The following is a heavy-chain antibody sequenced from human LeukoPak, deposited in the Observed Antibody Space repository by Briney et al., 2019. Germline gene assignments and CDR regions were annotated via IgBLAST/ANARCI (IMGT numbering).Heavy chain of an antibody. V-gene: IGHV3-48*01. CDR3: AKARNYYDSSGYYFGY. CDR1: GFTFSSYS. CDR2: ISSSSSTI. D-gene: IGHD3-22*01. J-gene: IGHJ4*02. Sequence: GGSLRLSCAASGFTFSSYSMNWVRQAPGKGLEWVSYISSSSSTIYYADSVKGRFTISRDNAKNSLYLQMNSLRAEDTAVYYCAKARNYYDSSGYYFGYWGQGTLVTVSS.